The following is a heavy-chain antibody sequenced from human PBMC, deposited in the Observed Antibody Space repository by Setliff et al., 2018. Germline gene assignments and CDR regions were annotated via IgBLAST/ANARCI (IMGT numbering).Heavy chain of an antibody. D-gene: IGHD2-21*02. CDR3: ARDLGHGGDSDY. CDR1: GGSFSGYY. CDR2: IIHSGST. V-gene: IGHV4-34*12. J-gene: IGHJ4*02. Sequence: SETLSLTCAVYGGSFSGYYWSWIRQPPGKRLEWIGEIIHSGSTNYSPSLKSRVTISMDTSKNQFSLKVSSVTAADTAVYYCARDLGHGGDSDYWGQGILVTVSS.